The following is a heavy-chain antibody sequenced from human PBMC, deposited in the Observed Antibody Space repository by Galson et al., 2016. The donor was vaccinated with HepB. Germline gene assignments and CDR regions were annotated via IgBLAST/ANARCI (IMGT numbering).Heavy chain of an antibody. CDR3: VRDSQINWFYL. J-gene: IGHJ5*02. CDR1: GDSISGSAYY. V-gene: IGHV4-39*02. Sequence: SETLSLTCSVSGDSISGSAYYWGWIRQPPGKGLEWIGTISYTGGTSYNPSLKSRVAISVDTTKNHFSLELTSVTAADTAVYFCVRDSQINWFYLWGQGTRVTVPS. CDR2: ISYTGGT.